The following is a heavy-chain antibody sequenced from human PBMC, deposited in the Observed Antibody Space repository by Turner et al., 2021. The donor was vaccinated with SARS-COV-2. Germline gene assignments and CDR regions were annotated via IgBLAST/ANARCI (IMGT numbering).Heavy chain of an antibody. CDR1: GGSISSDY. J-gene: IGHJ6*02. V-gene: IGHV4-4*07. D-gene: IGHD1-1*01. CDR2: IYTSRST. CDR3: ARDRVQLGPVGMDV. Sequence: QVQLQESGPGLVKPSETLSLTCTVSGGSISSDYWSWTRQPAGKGLEWIGRIYTSRSTNYNPSLKSRVTMSVDTSKNQFSLKLSSVTAADPAVYYCARDRVQLGPVGMDVWGQGTTVTVSS.